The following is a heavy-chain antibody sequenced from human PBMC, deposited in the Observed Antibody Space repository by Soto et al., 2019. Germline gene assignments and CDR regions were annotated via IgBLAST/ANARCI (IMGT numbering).Heavy chain of an antibody. CDR2: IKSKTDGGTT. CDR1: GFTFSNAW. J-gene: IGHJ6*03. D-gene: IGHD2-2*01. Sequence: GGFLRLSCAASGFTFSNAWMSWVRQAPGKGLEWVSRIKSKTDGGTTDYAAPVKGRFTISRDDSKNTLYLQMNSLKTEDTAVYYCTTDPPVVPAAPSYYYYYYMDVWGKGTTVTVSS. CDR3: TTDPPVVPAAPSYYYYYYMDV. V-gene: IGHV3-15*01.